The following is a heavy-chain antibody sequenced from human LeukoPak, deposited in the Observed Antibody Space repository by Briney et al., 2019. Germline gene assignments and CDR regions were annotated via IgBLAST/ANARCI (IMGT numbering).Heavy chain of an antibody. D-gene: IGHD3-22*01. CDR2: ISYDGSNK. CDR1: GFTFSSYA. V-gene: IGHV3-30-3*01. CDR3: ARGYYDSSGYLLDAFDI. Sequence: GGSLRLSCAASGFTFSSYAMHWVRQAPGKGLEWVAVISYDGSNKYYADSVKGRLTISRDNSKNTLYLQMNSLRAEDTAVYYCARGYYDSSGYLLDAFDIWGQGTMVTVSS. J-gene: IGHJ3*02.